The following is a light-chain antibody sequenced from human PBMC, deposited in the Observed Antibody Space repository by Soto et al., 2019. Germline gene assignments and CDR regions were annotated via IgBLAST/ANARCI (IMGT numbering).Light chain of an antibody. CDR2: GAS. CDR1: QSISSAY. CDR3: QQYGTSPQT. J-gene: IGKJ1*01. V-gene: IGKV3-20*01. Sequence: EIVLTQSPGTLSLSPGERATLSCRASQSISSAYFAWYQQKPGQAPWPLIYGASSRATGFPDRFSGSGSGTNFTVTISRLEPEDFAVYYCQQYGTSPQTFGQGTRVEIK.